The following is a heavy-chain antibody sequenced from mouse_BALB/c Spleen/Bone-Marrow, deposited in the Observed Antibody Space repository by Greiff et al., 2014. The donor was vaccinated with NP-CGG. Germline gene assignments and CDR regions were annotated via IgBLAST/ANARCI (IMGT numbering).Heavy chain of an antibody. V-gene: IGHV1-54*01. CDR2: INPGSGGT. CDR3: ARWDYAMDY. Sequence: VQRVESGAELVRPGTSVKVSCKASGYAFTNYLIEWVKQRPGQGLEWIGVINPGSGGTNYNEEFKGKATLTADKSSSTAYMQLSSLTSDDSAVYFCARWDYAMDYWGQGTSVTVSS. CDR1: GYAFTNYL. J-gene: IGHJ4*01.